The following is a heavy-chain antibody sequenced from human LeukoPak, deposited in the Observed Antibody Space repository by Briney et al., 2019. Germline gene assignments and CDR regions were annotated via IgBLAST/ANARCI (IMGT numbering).Heavy chain of an antibody. CDR1: GYTFTSYY. Sequence: ASVKVSCKASGYTFTSYYMHWVRHAPGQGLEWMGIINPSGGSTSYAQKFQGRVTMTRDTSTSTVYMELSSLRSEDTAVYYCAREGTGVYYYDSSGLFDYWGQGTLVTVSS. V-gene: IGHV1-46*01. CDR3: AREGTGVYYYDSSGLFDY. J-gene: IGHJ4*02. CDR2: INPSGGST. D-gene: IGHD3-22*01.